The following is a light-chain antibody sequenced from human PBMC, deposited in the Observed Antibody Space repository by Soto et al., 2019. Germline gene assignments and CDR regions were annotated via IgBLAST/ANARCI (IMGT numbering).Light chain of an antibody. V-gene: IGLV1-47*01. CDR3: AAWDDNLSGFYV. Sequence: QSVLTQSPSASGTPGQRVTISCSGSASTIGRNYVYWYQQLPGMAPKLLIYRNSQRPSGVPDRFSSSKSGTSASLAISGLRSEDEADYYCAAWDDNLSGFYVFGAGTKVTVL. CDR1: ASTIGRNY. CDR2: RNS. J-gene: IGLJ1*01.